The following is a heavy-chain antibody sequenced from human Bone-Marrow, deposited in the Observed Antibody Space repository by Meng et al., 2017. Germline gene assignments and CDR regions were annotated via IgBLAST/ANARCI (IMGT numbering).Heavy chain of an antibody. Sequence: ASVKVSCKASGYTFTSYDINWVRQATGQGLEWMGWMNPNSGNTGYAQKFQGRVTMTRNTSISTAYMELSSLRSEDTAVYYCARNYDDYLFKVNNAFDIWGQGTMVTVSS. CDR1: GYTFTSYD. D-gene: IGHD4-17*01. CDR2: MNPNSGNT. J-gene: IGHJ3*02. CDR3: ARNYDDYLFKVNNAFDI. V-gene: IGHV1-8*01.